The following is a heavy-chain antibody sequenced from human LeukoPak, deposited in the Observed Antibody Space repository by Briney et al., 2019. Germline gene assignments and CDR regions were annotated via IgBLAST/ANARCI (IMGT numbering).Heavy chain of an antibody. J-gene: IGHJ5*02. CDR2: INPNSGGT. Sequence: ASVKVSCKASGYTFTGYYMHWVRQAPGQGLEWMGWINPNSGGTNYAQKFQGRVTMTRNTSISTAYMELSSLRSEDTAVYYCARGKNWNYVSWFDPWGQGTLVTVSS. V-gene: IGHV1-2*02. D-gene: IGHD1-7*01. CDR1: GYTFTGYY. CDR3: ARGKNWNYVSWFDP.